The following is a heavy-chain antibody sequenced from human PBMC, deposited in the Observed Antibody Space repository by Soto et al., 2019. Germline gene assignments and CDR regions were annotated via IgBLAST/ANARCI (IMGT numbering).Heavy chain of an antibody. V-gene: IGHV1-2*02. J-gene: IGHJ4*02. CDR1: GYTFTGYY. CDR2: INPNSGGT. Sequence: VASVKVSCKASGYTFTGYYMHWVRQAPGQGLEWMGWINPNSGGTNYAQKFQGRVTMTRDTSISTAYMELSRLRSDDTAVYYCARSEGYCSGGSCYHTDYWGQGTLVTVSS. D-gene: IGHD2-15*01. CDR3: ARSEGYCSGGSCYHTDY.